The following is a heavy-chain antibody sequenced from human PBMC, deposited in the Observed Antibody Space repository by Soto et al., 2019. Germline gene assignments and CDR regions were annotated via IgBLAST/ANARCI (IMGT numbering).Heavy chain of an antibody. CDR1: GGTFSSYA. D-gene: IGHD6-19*01. CDR2: IIPIFGTA. Sequence: QVQLVQSGAEVKKPGSSVKVSCKASGGTFSSYAISWVRQAPGQGLEWMGGIIPIFGTANYAQKFQGRVTITADESTSTAYMELSSLRSEYTAVYYCARDLSLNSGWYNHFYYYYGMDVWGQGTTVTVSS. V-gene: IGHV1-69*01. CDR3: ARDLSLNSGWYNHFYYYYGMDV. J-gene: IGHJ6*02.